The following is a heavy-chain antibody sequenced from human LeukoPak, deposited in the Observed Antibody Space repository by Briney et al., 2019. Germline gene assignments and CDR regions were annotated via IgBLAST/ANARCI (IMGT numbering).Heavy chain of an antibody. CDR3: ASWGSDYYDSSDY. J-gene: IGHJ4*02. CDR1: GGTFSSYA. D-gene: IGHD3-22*01. CDR2: IIPILGIA. V-gene: IGHV1-69*04. Sequence: SVKVSCKASGGTFSSYAISWVRQAPGQGLEWMGRIIPILGIANYAQKFQGRVTITADKSTSTAYMELSSLRSEDTAVYYCASWGSDYYDSSDYWGQGTLVTVSS.